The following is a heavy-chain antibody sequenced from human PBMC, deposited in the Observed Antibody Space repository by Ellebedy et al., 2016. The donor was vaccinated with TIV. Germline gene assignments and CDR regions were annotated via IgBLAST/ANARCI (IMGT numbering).Heavy chain of an antibody. D-gene: IGHD4-17*01. Sequence: GGSLRLXXAASGFTFSSYAMSWVRQAPGKGLEWVSAISGSGGSTYYADSVKGRFTISRDNSKNTVDLQMNSLRAEDTAVYYCAKDWIGDYGDYVLYPWGQGTLVTISS. CDR2: ISGSGGST. CDR3: AKDWIGDYGDYVLYP. CDR1: GFTFSSYA. J-gene: IGHJ5*02. V-gene: IGHV3-23*01.